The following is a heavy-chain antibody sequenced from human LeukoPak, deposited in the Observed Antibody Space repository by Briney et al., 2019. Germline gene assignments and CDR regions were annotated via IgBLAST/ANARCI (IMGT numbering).Heavy chain of an antibody. CDR1: GGSFSGYY. CDR3: ARGPRIAVAGRRSWFDP. J-gene: IGHJ5*02. Sequence: SESLSLTCAVYGGSFSGYYWSWIRQPPGKGLEWIGEINHSGSTNYNPSLKSRVTISVDTSKNQFSLKLSSVTAADTAVYYCARGPRIAVAGRRSWFDPWGQGTLVTVSS. V-gene: IGHV4-34*01. D-gene: IGHD6-19*01. CDR2: INHSGST.